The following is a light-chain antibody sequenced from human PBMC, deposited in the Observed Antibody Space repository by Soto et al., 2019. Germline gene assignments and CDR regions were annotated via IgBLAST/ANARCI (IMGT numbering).Light chain of an antibody. Sequence: QSVLTQPASVSGSPGQSITISCTGTSSDVGGYNYVSWYQQHPGKAPKLVIYDVSNRPSGVSNRFSGSKSGNTASLTISGIQAEDEADYYCSSYTSTSTYVFGTGTKVTVL. V-gene: IGLV2-14*01. CDR2: DVS. J-gene: IGLJ1*01. CDR3: SSYTSTSTYV. CDR1: SSDVGGYNY.